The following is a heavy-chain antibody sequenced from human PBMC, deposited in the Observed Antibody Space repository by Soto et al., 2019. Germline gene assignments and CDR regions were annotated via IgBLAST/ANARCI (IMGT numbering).Heavy chain of an antibody. Sequence: GGSLRLSCAASGFTFSSYAMHWVRQAPGKGLEWVAVISYDGSNKYYADSVKGRFTISRDNSKNTLYLQMNSLRAEDTAVYYCAVVPPPRAFDIWGQGTMVTVSS. D-gene: IGHD2-15*01. CDR2: ISYDGSNK. J-gene: IGHJ3*02. V-gene: IGHV3-30-3*01. CDR1: GFTFSSYA. CDR3: AVVPPPRAFDI.